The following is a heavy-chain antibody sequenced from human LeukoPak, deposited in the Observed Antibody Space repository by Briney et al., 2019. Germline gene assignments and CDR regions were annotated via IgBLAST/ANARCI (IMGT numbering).Heavy chain of an antibody. CDR2: IRYDGSNK. V-gene: IGHV3-30*02. CDR3: AILNPIYSSSFRDY. J-gene: IGHJ4*02. CDR1: GFTFSSYG. Sequence: GGSLRLSCAASGFTFSSYGMHWVRQAPGKGLEWVAFIRYDGSNKYYADSVKGRFTISRDNSKNTLYLQINSLRAEDTAVYYCAILNPIYSSSFRDYWGQGTLVTVSS. D-gene: IGHD6-6*01.